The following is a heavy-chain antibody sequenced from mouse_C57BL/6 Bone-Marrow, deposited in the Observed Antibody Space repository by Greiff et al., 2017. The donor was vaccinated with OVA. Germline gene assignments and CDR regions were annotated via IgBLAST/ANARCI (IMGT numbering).Heavy chain of an antibody. Sequence: VQLQQPGAELVRPGSSVKLSCKASGYTFTSYWMHWVKQRPIQGLEWIGNIDPSDSETNYNQKFKDKATLTVAKSSSTAYMQLSRLQSEDSAVAYCARPLNGDEWRYCDVWGTGTTVTVSS. CDR3: ARPLNGDEWRYCDV. CDR1: GYTFTSYW. D-gene: IGHD4-1*01. V-gene: IGHV1-52*01. CDR2: IDPSDSET. J-gene: IGHJ1*03.